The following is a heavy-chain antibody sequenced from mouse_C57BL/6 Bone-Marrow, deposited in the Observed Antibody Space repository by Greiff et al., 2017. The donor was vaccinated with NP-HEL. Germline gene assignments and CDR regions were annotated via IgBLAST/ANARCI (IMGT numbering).Heavy chain of an antibody. CDR3: ARGRYSNYIYAMDY. V-gene: IGHV5-4*01. CDR2: ISDGGSYT. J-gene: IGHJ4*01. D-gene: IGHD2-5*01. CDR1: GFTFSSYA. Sequence: EVQLVESGGGLVKPGGSLKLSCAASGFTFSSYAMSWVRQTPEKRLEWVATISDGGSYTYYPDNVKGRFTISRDNAKNNLYLQMSHLKSEDTAMYYCARGRYSNYIYAMDYWGQGTSVTVSS.